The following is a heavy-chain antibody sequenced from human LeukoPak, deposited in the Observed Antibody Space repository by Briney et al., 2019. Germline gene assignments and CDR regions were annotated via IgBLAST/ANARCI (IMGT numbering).Heavy chain of an antibody. J-gene: IGHJ6*02. CDR3: ARDEQITTGVYYYYGMDV. D-gene: IGHD4-23*01. CDR1: GFTVSSNY. CDR2: IYSGGST. Sequence: GGSLRLSCAASGFTVSSNYMSWVRQAPGKGLEWVSVIYSGGSTYYADSVKGRFTISRDNSKNTLYLQMNSLRAEDTAVYYCARDEQITTGVYYYYGMDVWGQGTTVTVSS. V-gene: IGHV3-53*01.